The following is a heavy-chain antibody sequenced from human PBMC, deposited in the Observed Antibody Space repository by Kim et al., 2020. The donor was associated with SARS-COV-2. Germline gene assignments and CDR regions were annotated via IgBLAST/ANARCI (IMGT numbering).Heavy chain of an antibody. V-gene: IGHV1-46*01. CDR3: ARAGEQQLVYFFDY. CDR2: INPYGGST. Sequence: ASVKVSCKASGYTFISYYIHRVRQAPGQGLEWMGIINPYGGSTSYAQQFQGRVTMTRDTSTSTVYMELSSLRSGDTAVYYCARAGEQQLVYFFDYWGQGTLVTVSS. D-gene: IGHD6-13*01. J-gene: IGHJ4*02. CDR1: GYTFISYY.